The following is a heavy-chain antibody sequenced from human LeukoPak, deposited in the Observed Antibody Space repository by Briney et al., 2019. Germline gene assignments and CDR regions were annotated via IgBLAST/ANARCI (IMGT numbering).Heavy chain of an antibody. D-gene: IGHD2-15*01. CDR1: GITFSSYA. J-gene: IGHJ4*02. Sequence: PAGSLRLSCVASGITFSSYAMSWVRQAPGKGLEWVSTISDSGGSTYYADSVKGRFTISRNNSGSTLYLQMNSLRVEDTAVYYCAKRIGDYWGQGTLVTVSS. CDR2: ISDSGGST. CDR3: AKRIGDY. V-gene: IGHV3-23*01.